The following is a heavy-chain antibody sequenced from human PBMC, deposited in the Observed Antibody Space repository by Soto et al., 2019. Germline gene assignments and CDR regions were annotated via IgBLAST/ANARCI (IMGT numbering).Heavy chain of an antibody. Sequence: PGGSLRLSCAASGFTFSSYSMNWVRQAPGKGLEWISYISSSSSTIYYADSVKGRFTISRDNAKNSLYLQMNSLRDEDTAVYYCASASGSYYRYYYYYGMDVWGQGTTVTVSS. CDR2: ISSSSSTI. CDR3: ASASGSYYRYYYYYGMDV. D-gene: IGHD1-26*01. CDR1: GFTFSSYS. V-gene: IGHV3-48*02. J-gene: IGHJ6*02.